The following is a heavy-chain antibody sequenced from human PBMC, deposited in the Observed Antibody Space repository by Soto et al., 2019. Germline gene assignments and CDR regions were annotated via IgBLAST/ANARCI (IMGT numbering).Heavy chain of an antibody. D-gene: IGHD5-12*01. Sequence: PSETLSLTCTVSGGSISSYYWSWIRQPPGKGLEWIGFIYYSGSTNYNPSLKSRVTTSVDTSKNQFSLKLSSVTAADTAVYYCARHGVATSLDYWGQGTLVTVSS. V-gene: IGHV4-59*08. CDR2: IYYSGST. J-gene: IGHJ4*02. CDR1: GGSISSYY. CDR3: ARHGVATSLDY.